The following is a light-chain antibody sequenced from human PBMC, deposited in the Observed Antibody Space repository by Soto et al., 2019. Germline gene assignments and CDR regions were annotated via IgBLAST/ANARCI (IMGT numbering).Light chain of an antibody. J-gene: IGLJ1*01. V-gene: IGLV2-14*01. CDR3: SSYTSSSTTA. CDR1: SSDVGGYNY. Sequence: QSALTQPASVSGSPGQSITISCTGTSSDVGGYNYVSWYQQHPGKAPKLMIYDVSNRPSGVSSRFSGSKSGNTASLTISGPRAEDEADYYCSSYTSSSTTAFGTGTKLTVL. CDR2: DVS.